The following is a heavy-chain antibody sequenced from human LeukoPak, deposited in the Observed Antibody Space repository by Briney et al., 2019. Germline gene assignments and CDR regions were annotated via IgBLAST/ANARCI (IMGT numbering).Heavy chain of an antibody. V-gene: IGHV4-59*04. Sequence: SETLSLTCTVSGGSISSYYWSWIRQPPGKGLEWIGYIYHSGSTYYNPSLKSRVTISVDRSKNQFSLKLSSVTAADTAVYYCAGQIQLWSPFDYWGQGTLVTVSS. CDR2: IYHSGST. CDR1: GGSISSYY. D-gene: IGHD5-18*01. CDR3: AGQIQLWSPFDY. J-gene: IGHJ4*02.